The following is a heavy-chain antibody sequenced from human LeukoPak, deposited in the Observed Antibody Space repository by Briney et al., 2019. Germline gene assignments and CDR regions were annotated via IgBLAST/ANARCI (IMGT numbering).Heavy chain of an antibody. CDR1: GFSFSSSA. CDR2: ITNNGGYT. CDR3: AGASPDGFYDY. Sequence: GRSLRLSCAASGFSFSSSAMHWVRQAPGKGLEYVSAITNNGGYTYYANSVKGRFTISRDNSKNTLYPQMGSLRTEDTAVYYCAGASPDGFYDYWGQGTLVTVSS. D-gene: IGHD3-22*01. J-gene: IGHJ4*02. V-gene: IGHV3-64*01.